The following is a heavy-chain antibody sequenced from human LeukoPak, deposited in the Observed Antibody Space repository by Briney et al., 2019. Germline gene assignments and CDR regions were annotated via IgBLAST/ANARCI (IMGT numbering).Heavy chain of an antibody. CDR1: GFTFSSYS. J-gene: IGHJ6*03. CDR3: AGLGGSYYPGNYYYYYYMDV. V-gene: IGHV3-48*04. Sequence: GGSLRLSCAASGFTFSSYSMNWVRQAPGKGLEWVSYISSSSSTIYYADSVKGRFTISRDNAKNSLYLQMNSLRAEDTAVYYCAGLGGSYYPGNYYYYYYMDVWGKGTTVTVSS. CDR2: ISSSSSTI. D-gene: IGHD1-26*01.